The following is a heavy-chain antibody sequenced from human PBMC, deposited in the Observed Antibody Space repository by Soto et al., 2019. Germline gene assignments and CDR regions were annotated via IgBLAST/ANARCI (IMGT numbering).Heavy chain of an antibody. V-gene: IGHV1-8*01. J-gene: IGHJ4*02. CDR2: MNPNSGNT. CDR3: ARQGRYSSGWYIRGGYYFDY. D-gene: IGHD6-19*01. Sequence: ASVKVSCKASGYTFTSYDINWVRQATGQGLEWMGWMNPNSGNTGYAQKFQGRVTMTRNTSISTAYMELSSLRSEDTAVYYCARQGRYSSGWYIRGGYYFDYWGQGTLVTVSS. CDR1: GYTFTSYD.